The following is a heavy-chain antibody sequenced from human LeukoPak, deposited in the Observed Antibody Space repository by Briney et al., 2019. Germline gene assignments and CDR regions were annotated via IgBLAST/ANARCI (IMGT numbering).Heavy chain of an antibody. J-gene: IGHJ4*02. V-gene: IGHV3-66*02. CDR2: IYSGGST. D-gene: IGHD1-26*01. CDR1: GFTVSSNY. Sequence: SGGSLRPSCAASGFTVSSNYMSWVRQAPGKGLEWVSVIYSGGSTYYADSVKGRFTISRDNSKNTLYLQMNSLRAEDTAVYYCAKDGSGSYEIDYWGQGTLVTVSS. CDR3: AKDGSGSYEIDY.